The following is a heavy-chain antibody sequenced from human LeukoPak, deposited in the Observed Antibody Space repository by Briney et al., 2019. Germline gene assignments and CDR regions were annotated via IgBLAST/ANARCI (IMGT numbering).Heavy chain of an antibody. D-gene: IGHD1-26*01. CDR2: IIPIFGTA. Sequence: ASVKVSFKASGGTFSSYAISWVRQAPGQGLEWMGGIIPIFGTANYAQKFQGRVTITADESTSTAYMELSSLRSEDTAVYYCARDGMSGSYLGVDYWGQGTLVTVSS. V-gene: IGHV1-69*13. CDR1: GGTFSSYA. CDR3: ARDGMSGSYLGVDY. J-gene: IGHJ4*02.